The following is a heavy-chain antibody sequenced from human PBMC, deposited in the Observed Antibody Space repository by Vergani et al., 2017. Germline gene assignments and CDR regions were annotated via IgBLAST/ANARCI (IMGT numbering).Heavy chain of an antibody. CDR1: GFTFSSYA. J-gene: IGHJ4*02. CDR2: ISGSGGNT. V-gene: IGHV3-23*01. Sequence: EVQLLESGGGLVQPGGSLRLSCGASGFTFSSYAMTWVRQAPGKGLEWVSAISGSGGNTFYTEAVKGRFTISRDNSKDKLYLQMKSLRAEDTAVYYCAKLLRGSHYFFDYWGQGTLVTVAS. D-gene: IGHD1-26*01. CDR3: AKLLRGSHYFFDY.